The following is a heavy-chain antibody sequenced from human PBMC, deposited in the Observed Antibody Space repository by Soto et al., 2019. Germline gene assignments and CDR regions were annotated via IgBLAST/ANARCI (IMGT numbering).Heavy chain of an antibody. J-gene: IGHJ4*02. CDR3: AIYHLELFRFDY. CDR2: ISLYNGNT. V-gene: IGHV1-18*04. Sequence: ASGKVSGKADDFSFTSHGISWVRQAPGQGLEWMGWISLYNGNTNYAQQFQGRVTMTTDTSTSTAYMELRSLRSDDTAMYFCAIYHLELFRFDYCGQGPLVTVSS. D-gene: IGHD2-2*01. CDR1: DFSFTSHG.